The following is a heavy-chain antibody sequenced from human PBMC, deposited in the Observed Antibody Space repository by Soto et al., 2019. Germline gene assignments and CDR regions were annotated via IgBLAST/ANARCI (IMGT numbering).Heavy chain of an antibody. CDR1: GFTVTHAY. J-gene: IGHJ5*01. CDR3: ASSKSSAGAFDF. Sequence: EVQLVESGGDFVKPGGCLRLSCAASGFTVTHAYMMWVRHAPRKGLEWVGRIANKADGGTSQYAAPVKGRFTISGDESENTLYLQMNSLKIEGTAVYYCASSKSSAGAFDFWGRGTLVTVSS. V-gene: IGHV3-15*07. CDR2: IANKADGGTS. D-gene: IGHD4-4*01.